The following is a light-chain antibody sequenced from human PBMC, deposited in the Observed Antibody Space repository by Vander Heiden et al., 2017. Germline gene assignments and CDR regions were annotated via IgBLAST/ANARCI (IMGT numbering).Light chain of an antibody. J-gene: IGKJ5*01. CDR1: QPIGRN. Sequence: EMVMTQSPPTLSVSPGEGATLSCRASQPIGRNYLAWYQQKPGQPPRLLIYGISTRATGVPARFSGSGSGTDFTLTISSLQSEDSAVYYCQQHCSWRNTFGQGTRLEIK. CDR3: QQHCSWRNT. V-gene: IGKV3-15*01. CDR2: GIS.